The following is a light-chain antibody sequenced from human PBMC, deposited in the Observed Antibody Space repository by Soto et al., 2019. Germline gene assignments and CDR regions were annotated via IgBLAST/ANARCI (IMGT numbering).Light chain of an antibody. CDR1: QNVRSY. CDR3: QQYGSSPQT. V-gene: IGKV3-20*01. J-gene: IGKJ1*01. Sequence: IVLTKSPATLSLSQGEISTLSCGASQNVRSYLAWYQQKPGQAPRLLIYGASSRATGIPDRFSGSGSGTDFTLTISRLEPEDFAEYYCQQYGSSPQTFGQGTKVDIK. CDR2: GAS.